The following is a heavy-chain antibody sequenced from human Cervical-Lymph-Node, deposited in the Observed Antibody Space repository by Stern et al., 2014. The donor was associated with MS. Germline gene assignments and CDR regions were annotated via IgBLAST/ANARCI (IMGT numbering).Heavy chain of an antibody. CDR2: ISSSSSYI. J-gene: IGHJ4*02. Sequence: EVQLVESGGGLVKPGGSLRLSCAASGFTFSSYSMNWVRQAPGKGLEWVSSISSSSSYIYYADSVKGRFTISRDNAKNSLYLQMNSLRAEDTAVYYCARGIGTTRWFDYWGQGTLVTVSS. CDR1: GFTFSSYS. D-gene: IGHD1-7*01. V-gene: IGHV3-21*01. CDR3: ARGIGTTRWFDY.